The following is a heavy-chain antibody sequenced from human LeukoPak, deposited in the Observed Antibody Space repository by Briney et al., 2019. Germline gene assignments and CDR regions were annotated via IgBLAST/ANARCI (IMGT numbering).Heavy chain of an antibody. D-gene: IGHD2-21*02. CDR1: GYTFTGYY. CDR3: ARLAHIVVVTAIDHDAFDI. CDR2: INPNSGAT. J-gene: IGHJ3*02. Sequence: GASVKVSCKASGYTFTGYYVHWVRQAPGQGLEWMGWINPNSGATNYAQTFQGRVTMTRDTSISTAYMELSRLRSDDTAVYYCARLAHIVVVTAIDHDAFDIWGQGTMVTVSS. V-gene: IGHV1-2*02.